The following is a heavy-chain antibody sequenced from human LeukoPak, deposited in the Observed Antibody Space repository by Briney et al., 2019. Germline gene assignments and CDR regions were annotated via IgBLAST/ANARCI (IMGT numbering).Heavy chain of an antibody. V-gene: IGHV3-33*01. Sequence: PRGSLRLSCAASGFSFSSYGMHWVRQAPGKGLEWVAVIWYDGTNKYYADSVKGRFTISRDNSENTLYLQTNSLRAEDTAVYYCARDQRGFSYSKYYFDYWGQGTLVTVSS. CDR3: ARDQRGFSYSKYYFDY. D-gene: IGHD5-18*01. J-gene: IGHJ4*02. CDR2: IWYDGTNK. CDR1: GFSFSSYG.